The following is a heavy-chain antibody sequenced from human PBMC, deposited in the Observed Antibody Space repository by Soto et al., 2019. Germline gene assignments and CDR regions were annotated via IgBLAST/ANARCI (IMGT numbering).Heavy chain of an antibody. V-gene: IGHV3-11*06. CDR3: AREVSGSFDL. D-gene: IGHD1-26*01. CDR2: ISSRSDYT. Sequence: QLQLVESGGGLVKPGGSLRLSCAASGFTFSDFYMSWVRQAPGKGLEWVSYISSRSDYTTYSYSVRGRFTISRDNAKNSLYLQMNSLRAEDTAVYYCAREVSGSFDLWGLGTLVTVSS. CDR1: GFTFSDFY. J-gene: IGHJ4*02.